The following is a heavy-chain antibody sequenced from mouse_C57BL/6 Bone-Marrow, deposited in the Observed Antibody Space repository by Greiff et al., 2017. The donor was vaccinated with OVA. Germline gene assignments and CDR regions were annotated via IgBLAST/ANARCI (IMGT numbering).Heavy chain of an antibody. V-gene: IGHV1-55*01. CDR1: GYTFTSYW. CDR2: IYPGSGST. Sequence: QVQLQQPGAELVKPGASVKMSCKASGYTFTSYWITWVKQRPGQGLEWIGDIYPGSGSTNFNEKFKSKATLTVDTSSSTAYMQLSSLTSEDSAVYDCASEEFYYYGWYFDVWGTGTTVTVSS. CDR3: ASEEFYYYGWYFDV. J-gene: IGHJ1*03. D-gene: IGHD1-1*01.